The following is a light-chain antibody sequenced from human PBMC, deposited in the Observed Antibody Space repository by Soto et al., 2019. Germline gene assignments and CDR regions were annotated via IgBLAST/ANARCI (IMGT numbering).Light chain of an antibody. Sequence: QSALTQPASVSGSPGQSITISCTGTSSDVGSYNLVSWYQQHPGKAPKLMIYEGSKRPSGASNRFSGSKSGNTASLTISGLQAEDEADYYCCSYAGSSIHVVFGGGTKLTVL. CDR1: SSDVGSYNL. CDR3: CSYAGSSIHVV. J-gene: IGLJ2*01. CDR2: EGS. V-gene: IGLV2-23*01.